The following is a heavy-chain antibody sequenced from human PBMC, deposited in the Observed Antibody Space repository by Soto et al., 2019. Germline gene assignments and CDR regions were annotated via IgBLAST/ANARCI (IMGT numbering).Heavy chain of an antibody. CDR1: SGSISSSNW. CDR2: IYHSGST. Sequence: PSETLSLTCAVSSGSISSSNWWSWVRQPPGKGLEWIGEIYHSGSTNYNPSLKSRVTISVDKSKSQFSLKLSSVTAADTAVYYCARLEGLATISYYFDFWGPGALVTVSS. V-gene: IGHV4-4*02. D-gene: IGHD3-9*01. CDR3: ARLEGLATISYYFDF. J-gene: IGHJ4*02.